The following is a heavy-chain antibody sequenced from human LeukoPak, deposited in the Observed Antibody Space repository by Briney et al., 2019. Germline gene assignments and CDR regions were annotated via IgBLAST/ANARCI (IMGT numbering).Heavy chain of an antibody. CDR2: IWYDESKK. V-gene: IGHV3-33*01. D-gene: IGHD6-13*01. Sequence: GGSLRLSCAASGFTFSDYGMHWVRQAPGKGLEWVAIIWYDESKKYYEDSVKGRFTISRDNSKNTVHLQMNNLRAEDTAVYFCAREFGIGQQLSCFDYWGRGTLVTVSS. J-gene: IGHJ4*02. CDR1: GFTFSDYG. CDR3: AREFGIGQQLSCFDY.